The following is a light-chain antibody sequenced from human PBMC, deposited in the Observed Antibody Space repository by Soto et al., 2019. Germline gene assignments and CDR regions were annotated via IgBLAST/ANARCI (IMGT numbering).Light chain of an antibody. CDR1: DIGSKS. Sequence: SYELTQPPSVSVAPGQTVRVTCGGKDIGSKSVHWYQQKPGQAPVLVVYDDSDRPSGIPERFSGSNSGNTATLTISSVEAGDEADYYCHVWDRASDHYVFGTGTKVTVL. CDR2: DDS. J-gene: IGLJ1*01. V-gene: IGLV3-21*02. CDR3: HVWDRASDHYV.